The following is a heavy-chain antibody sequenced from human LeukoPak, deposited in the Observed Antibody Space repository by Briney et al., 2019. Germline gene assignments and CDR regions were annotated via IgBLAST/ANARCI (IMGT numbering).Heavy chain of an antibody. V-gene: IGHV5-51*01. J-gene: IGHJ5*02. CDR1: GYSFTSYW. CDR3: ARRDCSGGSCYLLDWFDP. Sequence: GESLKISCKGSGYSFTSYWIGWVRQMPGKGLEWMGIIYPGDSDTRYSPSFQGQVTISADKSISTAYLQWSSLKASDTAMYYYARRDCSGGSCYLLDWFDPWGQGTLVTVSS. D-gene: IGHD2-15*01. CDR2: IYPGDSDT.